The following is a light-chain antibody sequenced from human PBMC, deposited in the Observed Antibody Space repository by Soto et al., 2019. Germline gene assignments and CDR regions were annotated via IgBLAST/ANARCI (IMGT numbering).Light chain of an antibody. J-gene: IGKJ1*01. V-gene: IGKV2-29*01. CDR3: QQTYTPPWT. Sequence: DIVMSQTPLSLSVTPGQPASISCKSSQSLLHSDVKTHLYWYLHKPGQSPQLLIYEVSSRFSGVQDRISGSGSGTDFTLKIRRVEAEDFATYYCQQTYTPPWTFGQGTQVDIK. CDR1: QSLLHSDVKTH. CDR2: EVS.